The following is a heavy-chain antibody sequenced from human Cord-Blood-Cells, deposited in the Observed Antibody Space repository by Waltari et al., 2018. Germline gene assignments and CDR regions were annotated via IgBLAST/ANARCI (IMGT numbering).Heavy chain of an antibody. CDR1: GYTFTGYY. D-gene: IGHD3-16*01. CDR3: ARVRGKGSPPTVLLFDY. CDR2: INPNRGGT. V-gene: IGHV1-2*02. Sequence: QVQLVQSGAEVKKPGASVKVSCKASGYTFTGYYMHWVRQAPGQGLEWMGGINPNRGGTNYAQKFQGRVTMTRDTSISTAYMELSRLRSDDTAVYYCARVRGKGSPPTVLLFDYWGQGTLVTVSS. J-gene: IGHJ4*02.